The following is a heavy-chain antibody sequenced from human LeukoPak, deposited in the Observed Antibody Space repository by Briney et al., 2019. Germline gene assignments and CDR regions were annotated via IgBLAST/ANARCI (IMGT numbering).Heavy chain of an antibody. CDR3: VKGFDTAMAYFDY. J-gene: IGHJ4*02. CDR1: GFAFSSYA. CDR2: ISSNGGRT. V-gene: IGHV3-64D*09. Sequence: GGSLRLSCSASGFAFSSYAMRWVRQAPGKGLEYVSSISSNGGRTYYADSVKGRFTISRDNSKNTLYLQMSSLRAEDTAVYYCVKGFDTAMAYFDYWGQGTLVTVSS. D-gene: IGHD5-18*01.